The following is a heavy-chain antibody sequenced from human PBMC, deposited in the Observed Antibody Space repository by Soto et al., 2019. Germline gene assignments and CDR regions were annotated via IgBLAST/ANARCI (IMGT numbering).Heavy chain of an antibody. D-gene: IGHD2-8*01. J-gene: IGHJ5*02. V-gene: IGHV3-23*01. CDR1: ELTCSNYA. CDR3: ATTMVTPAGAWFAP. CDR2: ISGSGGST. Sequence: VVSLRLSNAASELTCSNYAIRWVRQTPGKGLEWVSAISGSGGSTYYADSVKGRFTISRDNSKNTLYLQMNSLRAEDTAVYYCATTMVTPAGAWFAPWGQRTLVTGSS.